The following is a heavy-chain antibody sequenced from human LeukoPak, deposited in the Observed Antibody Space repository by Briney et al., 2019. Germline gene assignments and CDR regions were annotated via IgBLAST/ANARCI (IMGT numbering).Heavy chain of an antibody. D-gene: IGHD5-24*01. V-gene: IGHV3-74*01. CDR3: AKDDAWLQYGN. CDR2: INSDGSST. Sequence: GGSLRLSCAASGFTFSSYWMHWVRQAPGKGLVWVSRINSDGSSTSYADSVKGRFSISRDNAKNTLYLQMNSPRAEDTAVYYCAKDDAWLQYGNWGRGTLVTVSS. J-gene: IGHJ4*02. CDR1: GFTFSSYW.